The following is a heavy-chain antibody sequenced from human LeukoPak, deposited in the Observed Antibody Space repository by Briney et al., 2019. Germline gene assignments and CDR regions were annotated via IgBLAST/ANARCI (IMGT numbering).Heavy chain of an antibody. CDR2: IKQDGSAK. D-gene: IGHD7-27*01. J-gene: IGHJ4*02. V-gene: IGHV3-7*01. Sequence: VGSLRVSCAASGFTFSCHWMSWVRQAPGKGVEWVANIKQDGSAKYYVDSVRGRFTISSDNAKTSLSLQMNSLRAEDTAVYYCARDGPSVGIDFWGQGALVTVSS. CDR3: ARDGPSVGIDF. CDR1: GFTFSCHW.